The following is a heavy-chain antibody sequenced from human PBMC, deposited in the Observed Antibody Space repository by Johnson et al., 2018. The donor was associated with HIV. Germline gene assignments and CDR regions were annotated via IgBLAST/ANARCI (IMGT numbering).Heavy chain of an antibody. V-gene: IGHV3-20*04. CDR3: ARVGVSGYDLAAFDI. D-gene: IGHD5-12*01. CDR1: GFTFDDYG. CDR2: ISWNGGST. Sequence: VQLVESGGGVVQPGGSLRLSCAPSGFTFDDYGMNWVRQAPGKGLEWVSDISWNGGSTGYADSVKGRFTISRDNAKNTLYLQMNSLRAEDTAVYYCARVGVSGYDLAAFDIWGQGTMVTVSS. J-gene: IGHJ3*02.